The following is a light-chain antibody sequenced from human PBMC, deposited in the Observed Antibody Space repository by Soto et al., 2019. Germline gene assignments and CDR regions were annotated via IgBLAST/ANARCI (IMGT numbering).Light chain of an antibody. V-gene: IGLV3-9*01. CDR1: NIGSKN. Sequence: SYELTQPLSVSVALGQTARINCGGNNIGSKNVHWYQLNPGQAPVLVIYRDTNRPSGIPERFSGSNSGNTATLAISRAQAGDDADYYCQVWDSSTVVFGGGTKLTVL. CDR3: QVWDSSTVV. J-gene: IGLJ2*01. CDR2: RDT.